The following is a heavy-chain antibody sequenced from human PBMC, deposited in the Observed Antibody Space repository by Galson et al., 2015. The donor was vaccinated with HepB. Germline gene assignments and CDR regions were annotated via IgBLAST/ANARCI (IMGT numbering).Heavy chain of an antibody. CDR2: ISGSGGST. CDR3: AKPSFIPSNAGAYYDSPVSFDY. V-gene: IGHV3-23*01. Sequence: SLRLSCAASGFTFSSYAMSWVRQAPGKGLEWVSAISGSGGSTYYADSVKGRFTISRDNSKNTLYLQMNSLRAEDTAVYYCAKPSFIPSNAGAYYDSPVSFDYWGQGTLVTVSS. CDR1: GFTFSSYA. D-gene: IGHD3-22*01. J-gene: IGHJ4*02.